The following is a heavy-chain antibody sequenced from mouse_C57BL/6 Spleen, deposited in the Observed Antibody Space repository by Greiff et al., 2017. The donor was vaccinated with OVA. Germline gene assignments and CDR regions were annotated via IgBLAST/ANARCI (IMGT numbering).Heavy chain of an antibody. J-gene: IGHJ2*01. V-gene: IGHV5-4*01. D-gene: IGHD1-1*01. CDR1: GFTFSSYA. CDR3: AREAYYGSSYFDY. CDR2: ISDGGSYT. Sequence: EVKLVESGGGLVKPGGSLKLSCAASGFTFSSYAMSWVRQTPEKRLEWVATISDGGSYTYYPDNVKGRFTISRDNAKNNLYLQMSHLKSEDTAMYYCAREAYYGSSYFDYWGQGTTLTVSS.